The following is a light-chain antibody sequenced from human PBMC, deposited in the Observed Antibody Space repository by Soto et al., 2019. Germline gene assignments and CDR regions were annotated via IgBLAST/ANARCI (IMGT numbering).Light chain of an antibody. CDR3: QQYGSSPYT. V-gene: IGKV3-20*01. J-gene: IGKJ2*01. CDR1: QSVTSSY. Sequence: EVVLTQSPGTLSLSPGERATLSCRASQSVTSSYLAWYQHKSGQAPRLLIFAASNRATGIPDRFSGSGSGTDFTVTINRLEPEDFALYYCQQYGSSPYTFGQGTKLEIK. CDR2: AAS.